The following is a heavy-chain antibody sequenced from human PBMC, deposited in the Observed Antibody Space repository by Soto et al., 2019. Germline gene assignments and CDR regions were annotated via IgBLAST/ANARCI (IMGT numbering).Heavy chain of an antibody. CDR1: GGTFSSYA. D-gene: IGHD3-22*01. J-gene: IGHJ5*02. Sequence: QVQLVQSGAEVKKPGSSVKVSCKASGGTFSSYAISWVRQAPGQGLEWMGGIIPIFGTANYAQKFQGRVTINADESTSTAYMELSSLRSEDTAVYYCARDRGRITMIVVVSGWFDPWGQGTLVTVSS. CDR3: ARDRGRITMIVVVSGWFDP. CDR2: IIPIFGTA. V-gene: IGHV1-69*01.